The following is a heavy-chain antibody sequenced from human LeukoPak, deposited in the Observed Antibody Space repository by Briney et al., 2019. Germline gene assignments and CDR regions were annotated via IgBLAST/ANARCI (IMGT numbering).Heavy chain of an antibody. CDR1: GFTFSSYA. CDR2: ISGSGGST. D-gene: IGHD3-3*01. CDR3: AKSPPHDFWSGYPYYYYYYMDV. V-gene: IGHV3-23*01. Sequence: GGSLRLSCAASGFTFSSYAMSWVRQAPGEGLEWVSAISGSGGSTYYADSVKGRFTISRDNSKNTLYLQMNSLRAEDTAVYYCAKSPPHDFWSGYPYYYYYYMDVWSKGTTVTVSS. J-gene: IGHJ6*03.